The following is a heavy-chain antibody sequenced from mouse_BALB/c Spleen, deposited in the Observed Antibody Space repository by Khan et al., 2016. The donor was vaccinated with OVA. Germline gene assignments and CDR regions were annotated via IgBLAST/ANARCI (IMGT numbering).Heavy chain of an antibody. CDR1: GFTFTSYG. Sequence: EVELVESGGGLVQSGGSRKLSCAASGFTFTSYGMHWIRQAPEKGLEWVAYISSDSNTIYYADTVKGRFTISRDNPKNTLFLQMTSLRSGDTAMYICATSYFYGYYFDYWDQGTTLTVSS. D-gene: IGHD1-1*01. V-gene: IGHV5-17*02. J-gene: IGHJ2*01. CDR3: ATSYFYGYYFDY. CDR2: ISSDSNTI.